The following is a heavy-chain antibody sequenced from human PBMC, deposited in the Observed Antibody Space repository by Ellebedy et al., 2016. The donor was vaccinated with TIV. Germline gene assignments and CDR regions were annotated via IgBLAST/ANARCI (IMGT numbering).Heavy chain of an antibody. CDR1: GFTFSDYY. CDR3: AKQVFGGVDY. D-gene: IGHD3-3*01. Sequence: GESLKISXAASGFTFSDYYMSWIRQAPGKGLEWVSAISGSGGSTYYADSVKGRFTISRDNSKNTLYLQMNSLRAEDTAVYYCAKQVFGGVDYWGQGTLVTVSS. J-gene: IGHJ4*02. V-gene: IGHV3-23*01. CDR2: ISGSGGST.